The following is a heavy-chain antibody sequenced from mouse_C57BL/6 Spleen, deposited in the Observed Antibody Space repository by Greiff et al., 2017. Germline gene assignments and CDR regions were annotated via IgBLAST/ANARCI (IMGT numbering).Heavy chain of an antibody. CDR1: GYTFTSYW. CDR3: ARSNYYGSSYWDFDV. CDR2: IDPSDSYT. D-gene: IGHD1-1*01. Sequence: QVQLQQPGAELVMPGASVKLSCKASGYTFTSYWMHWVKQRPGQGLEWIGEIDPSDSYTNYNQKFKGKSTLTVDKSSSTAYMQLSSLTSEDSAVYYCARSNYYGSSYWDFDVWGTGTTVTVSS. V-gene: IGHV1-69*01. J-gene: IGHJ1*03.